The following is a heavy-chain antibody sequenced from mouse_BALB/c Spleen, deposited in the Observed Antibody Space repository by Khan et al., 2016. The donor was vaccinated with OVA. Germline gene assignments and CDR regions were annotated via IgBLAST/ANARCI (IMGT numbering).Heavy chain of an antibody. J-gene: IGHJ4*01. CDR2: ISYSGST. D-gene: IGHD1-1*01. CDR3: ASVNYYGYALDY. V-gene: IGHV3-2*02. Sequence: EVQLQESGPGLVKPSQSLSLTCTVNGYSITSNYAWNWIRQFPGNKLEWMGYISYSGSTNYNPSLKSRLSITRDTSKNQFFLLLHSVTTEDSATYYCASVNYYGYALDYWSQGTSVTVSS. CDR1: GYSITSNYA.